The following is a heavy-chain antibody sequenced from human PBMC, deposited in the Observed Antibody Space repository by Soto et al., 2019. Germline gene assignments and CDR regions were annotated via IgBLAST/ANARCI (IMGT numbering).Heavy chain of an antibody. D-gene: IGHD2-8*01. CDR2: IYYSGST. CDR1: SGSISSSSW. CDR3: AILGSLGYCTNGVCSNWFDP. J-gene: IGHJ5*02. V-gene: IGHV4-4*02. Sequence: SETLSLTCAVSSGSISSSSWWSWVRQPPGKELEWSGGIYYSGSTNYNPPLKSRGTISVDKSKNQFSLKLSSVTAADTAVYYCAILGSLGYCTNGVCSNWFDPWGQGTLVTVSS.